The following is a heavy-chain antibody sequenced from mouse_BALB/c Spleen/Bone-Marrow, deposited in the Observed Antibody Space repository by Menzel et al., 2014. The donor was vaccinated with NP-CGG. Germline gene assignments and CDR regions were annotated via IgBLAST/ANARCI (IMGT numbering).Heavy chain of an antibody. D-gene: IGHD1-1*01. CDR2: INLYNGDT. Sequence: EVQLQQSGPELVKPGASVKISCKASGYSFTGYFMNWVMQSHGKSLEWIGRINLYNGDTFYNQKFKGKATLTVDKSSSTAHMELRSLASEDSAVYYCARSGYYGSSYFDYWGQGTTLTVSS. CDR3: ARSGYYGSSYFDY. CDR1: GYSFTGYF. J-gene: IGHJ2*01. V-gene: IGHV1-20*02.